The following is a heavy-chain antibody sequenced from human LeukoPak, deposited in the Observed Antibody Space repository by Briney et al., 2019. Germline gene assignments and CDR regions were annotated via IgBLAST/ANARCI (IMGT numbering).Heavy chain of an antibody. V-gene: IGHV4-34*01. CDR2: INHSGST. CDR1: GGSFSGYY. D-gene: IGHD6-19*01. CDR3: ARGRAVAGTDY. Sequence: SETLSLTCAVYGGSFSGYYWSWIRQPPGKGLEWIGEINHSGSTNYNPSLKSRVTISVDTSKNQFSLKLSSVTAADTAVYYRARGRAVAGTDYWGQGTLVTVSS. J-gene: IGHJ4*02.